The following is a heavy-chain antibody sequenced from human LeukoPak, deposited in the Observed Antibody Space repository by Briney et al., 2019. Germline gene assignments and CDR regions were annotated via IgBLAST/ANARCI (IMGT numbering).Heavy chain of an antibody. J-gene: IGHJ4*02. V-gene: IGHV3-7*01. CDR3: ARDPYYDILTGLSDY. CDR1: GFTFSSYW. CDR2: IRQDGSEK. Sequence: PGGSLRLSCAASGFTFSSYWMSWVRQAPGKGLEWVANIRQDGSEKYYVDSVKGRFTISRDNAKNSLYLQMNSLRAEDTAVYYCARDPYYDILTGLSDYWGQGTLVTVSS. D-gene: IGHD3-9*01.